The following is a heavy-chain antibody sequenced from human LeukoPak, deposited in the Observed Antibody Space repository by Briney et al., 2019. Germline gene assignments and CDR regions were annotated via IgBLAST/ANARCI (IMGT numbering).Heavy chain of an antibody. D-gene: IGHD3-22*01. J-gene: IGHJ6*03. CDR1: GGSISSYY. V-gene: IGHV4-59*01. Sequence: SETLSLTCTVSGGSISSYYWSWVRQPPGKGLEWIGYIYYSGSTNYNPSRKSRVTISVDTSNTHFSLKLSSVTAADTAVYYCARGTSRGYYSHYYYYMDVWGKGTTVTVSS. CDR2: IYYSGST. CDR3: ARGTSRGYYSHYYYYMDV.